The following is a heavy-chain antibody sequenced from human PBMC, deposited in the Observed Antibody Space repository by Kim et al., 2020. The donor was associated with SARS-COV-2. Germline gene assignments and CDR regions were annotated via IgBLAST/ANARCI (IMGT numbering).Heavy chain of an antibody. CDR2: INPNSGGT. Sequence: ASVKVSCKASGYTFTGYYMHWVRQAPGQGLEWMGWINPNSGGTNYAQKFQGRVTMTRDTSISTAYMELSRLRSDDTAVYYCARGIDSGSYLLYYFDYWGQGTLVTVSS. D-gene: IGHD1-26*01. V-gene: IGHV1-2*02. J-gene: IGHJ4*02. CDR3: ARGIDSGSYLLYYFDY. CDR1: GYTFTGYY.